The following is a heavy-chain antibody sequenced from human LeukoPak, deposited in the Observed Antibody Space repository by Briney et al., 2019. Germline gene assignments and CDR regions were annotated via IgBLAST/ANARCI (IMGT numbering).Heavy chain of an antibody. CDR1: VFTFNHYA. CDR2: INHHGHT. J-gene: IGHJ4*02. CDR3: ERDHGSQDSGAWYVFDY. Sequence: GGALRLSCAASVFTFNHYARSCGREALEKGLECGSSINHHGHTFYVDSVKGRFTISRDNSKNTVFMHMNSLRADDTAEYFCERDHGSQDSGAWYVFDYWGRGTLVTVSS. V-gene: IGHV3-23*01. D-gene: IGHD6-19*01.